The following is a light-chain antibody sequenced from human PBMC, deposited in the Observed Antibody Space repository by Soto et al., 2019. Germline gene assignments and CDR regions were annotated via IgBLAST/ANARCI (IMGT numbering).Light chain of an antibody. J-gene: IGKJ3*01. CDR2: DAS. V-gene: IGKV1-33*01. Sequence: DIQMTQSPTSLSASVGDRFTITCQASRDIRNYLNWYQQKPGKAPKLLIYDASNLETGVPSRFSGSGSGTHFTFTISSLQPEDTATYYCQQYDNIPPVTFGPGT. CDR3: QQYDNIPPVT. CDR1: RDIRNY.